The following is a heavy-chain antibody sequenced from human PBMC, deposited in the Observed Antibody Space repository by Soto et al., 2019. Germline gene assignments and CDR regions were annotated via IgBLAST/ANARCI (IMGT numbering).Heavy chain of an antibody. V-gene: IGHV3-23*01. Sequence: GGSLRLSCAASGFTFDTNGMTWVRQVQGKGLAWVSAISAGGTTTYYADPAKGRFTISRDNSKNTLYQQMNSLRAEDTAVYYCAKDGIQLWFYYFYYWGQGTLVTVSS. CDR3: AKDGIQLWFYYFYY. CDR2: ISAGGTTT. CDR1: GFTFDTNG. J-gene: IGHJ4*02. D-gene: IGHD5-18*01.